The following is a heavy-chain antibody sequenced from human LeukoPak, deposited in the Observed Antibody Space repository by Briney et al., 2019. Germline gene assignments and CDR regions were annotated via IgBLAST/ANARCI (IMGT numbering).Heavy chain of an antibody. Sequence: GGPLTLSCAASGFIFGDHYMDWVGQPPATGLDWVGRVRNKTRGFSTDYAACVKGRFTISRDDSKYSLFLQMNSLKTEDTAVYYCVRVADYYDGGGYSMDAFDIWGQGTMVTVSS. D-gene: IGHD3-22*01. CDR2: VRNKTRGFST. V-gene: IGHV3-72*01. CDR3: VRVADYYDGGGYSMDAFDI. CDR1: GFIFGDHY. J-gene: IGHJ3*02.